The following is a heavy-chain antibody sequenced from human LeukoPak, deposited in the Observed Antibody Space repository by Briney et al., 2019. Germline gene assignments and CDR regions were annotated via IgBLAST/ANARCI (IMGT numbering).Heavy chain of an antibody. CDR2: ISYDGSNK. CDR3: ARAPYDFWTYYYYYYMDV. J-gene: IGHJ6*03. CDR1: GGSISSYY. Sequence: LSLTCTASGGSISSYYWSWIRQPPGKGLEWVAVISYDGSNKYYADSVKGRFTISRDNAKNSLYLQMNSLRAEDTAVYYCARAPYDFWTYYYYYYMDVWGKGTTVTVSS. D-gene: IGHD3-3*01. V-gene: IGHV3-30*03.